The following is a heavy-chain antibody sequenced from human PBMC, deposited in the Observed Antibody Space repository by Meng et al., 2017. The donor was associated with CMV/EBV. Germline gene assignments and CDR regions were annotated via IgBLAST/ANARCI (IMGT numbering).Heavy chain of an antibody. CDR3: VSEPYDTLTGLPGWYFDT. CDR1: GFTFSSYA. CDR2: ISYDGSNK. D-gene: IGHD3-9*01. Sequence: GESLKISCAASGFTFSSYAMHWVRQAPGKGLEWVAVISYDGSNKYYADSVKGRFTISRDNSKNTLYLQMNSLRAEDTAVYYCVSEPYDTLTGLPGWYFDTWGQGALVTVSS. V-gene: IGHV3-30-3*01. J-gene: IGHJ4*02.